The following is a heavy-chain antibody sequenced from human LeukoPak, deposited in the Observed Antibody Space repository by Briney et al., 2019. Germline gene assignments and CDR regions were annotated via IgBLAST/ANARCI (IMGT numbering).Heavy chain of an antibody. J-gene: IGHJ4*02. CDR1: GFTFSSYA. CDR2: ISGSGGST. D-gene: IGHD1-26*01. CDR3: AKDVMNSGSWGDY. V-gene: IGHV3-23*01. Sequence: PGASLRLSCAASGFTFSSYAMSWVRQAPGKGLEWVSAISGSGGSTYYADSVKGRFTISRDNSKSTLYLQMNSLRAEDTAVYYCAKDVMNSGSWGDYWGQGTLVTVSS.